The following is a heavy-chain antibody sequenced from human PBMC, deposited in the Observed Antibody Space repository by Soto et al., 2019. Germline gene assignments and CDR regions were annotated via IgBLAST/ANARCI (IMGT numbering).Heavy chain of an antibody. Sequence: EAQLLESGGGLVQPGGSLRLSCAASGFTFSNYAMNWVRQAPGKGLEWVSGISGGSGDSTFYADSVKGRFTISRDNSKNTLHLQMNSLRTEDTAVYYCAKNQPSWAIRAAFDYWGQGTLVTVSS. J-gene: IGHJ4*02. CDR2: ISGGSGDST. CDR3: AKNQPSWAIRAAFDY. V-gene: IGHV3-23*01. D-gene: IGHD2-2*01. CDR1: GFTFSNYA.